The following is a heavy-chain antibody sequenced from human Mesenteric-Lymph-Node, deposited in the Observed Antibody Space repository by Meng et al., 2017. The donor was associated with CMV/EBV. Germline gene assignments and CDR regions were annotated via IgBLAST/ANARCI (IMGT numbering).Heavy chain of an antibody. J-gene: IGHJ6*02. D-gene: IGHD3/OR15-3a*01. V-gene: IGHV3-30*04. Sequence: GESLKISCAASGFTFSIYAMHWVRQAPGKGLEWVALISYEGRYIHYADSVKGRFTISRDNSKNTLSLQMNSLRGEDTAVYYCARKDFWAGYSKYQGMDVWGQGITVTVSS. CDR1: GFTFSIYA. CDR3: ARKDFWAGYSKYQGMDV. CDR2: ISYEGRYI.